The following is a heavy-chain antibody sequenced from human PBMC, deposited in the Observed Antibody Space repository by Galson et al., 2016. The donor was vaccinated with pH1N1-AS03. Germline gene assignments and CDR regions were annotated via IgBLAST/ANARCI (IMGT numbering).Heavy chain of an antibody. V-gene: IGHV2-5*01. CDR2: IYWNDDI. Sequence: LAIIYWNDDIRYSPSLRNRLTITKDTSKSQVVLTMTNMDPVDTATHFCARAYYGDFADWFDPWGQGTLVTVSS. CDR3: ARAYYGDFADWFDP. D-gene: IGHD4-17*01. J-gene: IGHJ5*02.